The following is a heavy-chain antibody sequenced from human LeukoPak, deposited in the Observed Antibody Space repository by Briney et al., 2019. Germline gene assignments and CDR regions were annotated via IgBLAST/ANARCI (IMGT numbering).Heavy chain of an antibody. Sequence: SVKVSCTASGGTFSSYAISWVRQAPGQGLEWMGGIIPIFGTANYAQKFQGRVTITADESTSTAYMELSSLRSEDTAVYYCARERDGYGLLPSFFDYWGQGTLVTVSS. J-gene: IGHJ4*02. CDR1: GGTFSSYA. V-gene: IGHV1-69*13. CDR3: ARERDGYGLLPSFFDY. D-gene: IGHD5-24*01. CDR2: IIPIFGTA.